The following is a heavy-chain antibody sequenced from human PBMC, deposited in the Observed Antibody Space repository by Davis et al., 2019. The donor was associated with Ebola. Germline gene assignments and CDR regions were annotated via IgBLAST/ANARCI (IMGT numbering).Heavy chain of an antibody. CDR3: TTPGGQDSGYDVFDI. J-gene: IGHJ3*02. CDR2: IKPNSGGT. CDR1: GYTFTNYY. V-gene: IGHV1-2*06. D-gene: IGHD5-12*01. Sequence: AASVKVSCKASGYTFTNYYMHWVRQAPGQGLEWMGRIKPNSGGTNYAQKFQGRVTMTRDTSISTAYMELSRLRSDDTAVYYCTTPGGQDSGYDVFDIWGQGTMVTVSS.